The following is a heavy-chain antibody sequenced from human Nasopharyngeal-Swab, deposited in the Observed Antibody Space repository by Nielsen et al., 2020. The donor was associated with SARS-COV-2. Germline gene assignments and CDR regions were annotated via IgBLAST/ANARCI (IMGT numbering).Heavy chain of an antibody. D-gene: IGHD3-9*01. Sequence: GESLKISCAASGFTFGSHDIHWVRQPTGKGLEWVSGIDTAGETYYADSVNGRYTISREDVKSFLYLQMNSLRVEDSGVYYCARGRGGSYNLDYWGQGILVTVSP. CDR3: ARGRGGSYNLDY. V-gene: IGHV3-13*01. CDR2: IDTAGET. J-gene: IGHJ4*02. CDR1: GFTFGSHD.